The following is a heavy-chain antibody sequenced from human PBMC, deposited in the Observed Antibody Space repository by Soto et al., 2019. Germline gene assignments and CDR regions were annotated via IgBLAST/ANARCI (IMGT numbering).Heavy chain of an antibody. CDR2: ISSSSSTI. CDR1: GFTFSSYS. Sequence: GGSLRLSCAASGFTFSSYSMNWVRQAPGKGLEWVSYISSSSSTIYYADSVKGRFTIFRDNAKNSLYLQMNSLRAEDTAVYYCARDPITMAWGVITQKFDYWGQGTLVTVSS. J-gene: IGHJ4*02. D-gene: IGHD3-10*01. V-gene: IGHV3-48*01. CDR3: ARDPITMAWGVITQKFDY.